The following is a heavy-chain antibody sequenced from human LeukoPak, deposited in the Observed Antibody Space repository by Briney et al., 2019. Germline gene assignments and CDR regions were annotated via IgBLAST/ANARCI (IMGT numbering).Heavy chain of an antibody. Sequence: GGSLRLSCSASGFAFSNYATHWVRQAPGKGLEYVSAIISNGESTYYSDSVKDRFTISRDNSKNTLYLQMSSLRPEDTAVYYCVKSASTWYLFDYWGQGTLVTVSS. D-gene: IGHD6-13*01. V-gene: IGHV3-64*03. CDR3: VKSASTWYLFDY. J-gene: IGHJ4*02. CDR1: GFAFSNYA. CDR2: IISNGEST.